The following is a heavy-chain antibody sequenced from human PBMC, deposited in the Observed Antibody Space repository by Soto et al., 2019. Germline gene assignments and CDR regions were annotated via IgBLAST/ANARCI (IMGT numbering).Heavy chain of an antibody. CDR2: IIPIFGTA. CDR3: ARYDEMVKDYYYYGMDV. J-gene: IGHJ6*02. D-gene: IGHD2-8*01. Sequence: SVKVSCTASGGTFSSYAISWVRQAPGQGFEWMGGIIPIFGTANYAQKFQGRVTITADESTSTAYMELSSLRSEDTAVYYCARYDEMVKDYYYYGMDVWGQGTTGTVSS. V-gene: IGHV1-69*13. CDR1: GGTFSSYA.